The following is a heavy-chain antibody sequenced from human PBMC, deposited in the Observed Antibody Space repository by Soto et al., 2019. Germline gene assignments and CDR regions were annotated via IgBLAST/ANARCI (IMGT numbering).Heavy chain of an antibody. V-gene: IGHV1-18*01. CDR1: GYTFTSYG. CDR3: ARVGVDYDFWSGYYSNWFDP. D-gene: IGHD3-3*01. J-gene: IGHJ5*02. CDR2: ISAYNGNT. Sequence: ASVKVSCKASGYTFTSYGISWVRQAPGQGLEWMGWISAYNGNTNYAQKLQGRVTMTTDTSTSTAYMELRSLRSDDTAVYYCARVGVDYDFWSGYYSNWFDPWGQGTLVTVSS.